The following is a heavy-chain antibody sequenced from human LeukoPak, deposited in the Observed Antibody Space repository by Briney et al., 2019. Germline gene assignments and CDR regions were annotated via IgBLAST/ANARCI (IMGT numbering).Heavy chain of an antibody. CDR3: ARGRANVAAADNWFVP. CDR2: IKKDGSEK. V-gene: IGHV3-7*01. D-gene: IGHD6-13*01. CDR1: GFTFSSHW. J-gene: IGHJ5*02. Sequence: GSLRLSCAASGFTFSSHWMSWVRQAPGKGLEWVANIKKDGSEKYYVDSVKGRFPISRDNAKTSLYLQMNSLRAEDTAVYYCARGRANVAAADNWFVPWGQGTLVTVSS.